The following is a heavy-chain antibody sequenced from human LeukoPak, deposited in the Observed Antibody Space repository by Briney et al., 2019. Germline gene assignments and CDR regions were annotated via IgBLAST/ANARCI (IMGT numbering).Heavy chain of an antibody. J-gene: IGHJ5*02. CDR3: ARHYGP. CDR1: GFTVSSNY. D-gene: IGHD3-16*01. V-gene: IGHV4-34*01. CDR2: IYHSGST. Sequence: PGGSLRLSCAASGFTVSSNYMSWVRQPPGKGLEWIGEIYHSGSTNYNPSLKSRVTISVDTSKNQFSLKLNSVTAADTAVYYCARHYGPWGQGTLVTVSS.